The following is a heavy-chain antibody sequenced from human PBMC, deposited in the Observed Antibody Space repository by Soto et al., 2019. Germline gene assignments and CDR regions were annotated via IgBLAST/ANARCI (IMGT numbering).Heavy chain of an antibody. J-gene: IGHJ4*02. Sequence: GWSLRLSCASSVFTISSNAMYWVRQAPGKGLEWVSAISDRGDTTHYADSVKGRFTISRDTSKNTLYLQLNTLRADDTAIYYCAKDKPGTTSFDYWGQGTLVTVSS. CDR2: ISDRGDTT. D-gene: IGHD1-1*01. V-gene: IGHV3-23*01. CDR1: VFTISSNA. CDR3: AKDKPGTTSFDY.